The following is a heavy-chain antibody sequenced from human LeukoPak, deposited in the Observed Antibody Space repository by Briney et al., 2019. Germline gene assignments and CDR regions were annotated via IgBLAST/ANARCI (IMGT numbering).Heavy chain of an antibody. CDR3: ARCGGGGDFYYFDY. CDR1: GYTFTYXS. V-gene: IGHV1-3*01. CDR2: INAGNGNT. Sequence: ASVTVSCTASGYTFTYXSXHWVRQAPGQRLEXMXXINAGNGNTKYSEKFQGRVTITRDTSASTAYMELSSLRSEDTAVYYCARCGGGGDFYYFDYWGQGTLVTVSS. J-gene: IGHJ4*02. D-gene: IGHD2-21*02.